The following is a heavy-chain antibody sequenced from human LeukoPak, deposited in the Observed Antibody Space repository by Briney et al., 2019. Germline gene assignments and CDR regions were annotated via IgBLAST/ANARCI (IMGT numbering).Heavy chain of an antibody. D-gene: IGHD6-19*01. V-gene: IGHV1-69*01. CDR1: GGTFSSYA. J-gene: IGHJ1*01. CDR2: IIPIFGTA. Sequence: GSSVKVSCKASGGTFSSYAISWVRQAPGQGLEWMGGIIPIFGTANYAQKFQGRVTITADESTSTAYMELSSLRSEDTAVYYCARGFYSSGWYGYFQHWGQGTLVTVSS. CDR3: ARGFYSSGWYGYFQH.